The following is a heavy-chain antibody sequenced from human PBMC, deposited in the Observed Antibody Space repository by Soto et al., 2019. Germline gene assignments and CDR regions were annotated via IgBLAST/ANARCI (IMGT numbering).Heavy chain of an antibody. CDR3: AKGRRISYIVVATGPPGY. CDR2: ISGSGRST. CDR1: GFIFSSYY. V-gene: IGHV3-23*01. Sequence: XGSLRLSCAASGFIFSSYYLTWVRQAPGKGLEYVSAISGSGRSTYYADSVKGRFTISRDNSKNTVFLQMNSLRGEDTAVYYCAKGRRISYIVVATGPPGYWGQGTQVTVSS. J-gene: IGHJ4*02. D-gene: IGHD2-21*02.